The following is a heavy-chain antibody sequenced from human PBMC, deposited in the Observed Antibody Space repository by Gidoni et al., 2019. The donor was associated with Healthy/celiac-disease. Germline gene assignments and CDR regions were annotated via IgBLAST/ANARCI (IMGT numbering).Heavy chain of an antibody. V-gene: IGHV3-30*18. J-gene: IGHJ4*02. CDR1: GFPFSSYG. CDR2: ISYDGSNK. CDR3: AKDVSQFWEPPLY. Sequence: QVHLVASCVGVVQSWRSLLLSCAPSGFPFSSYGMHWVRQAPGNGLAWVAVISYDGSNKYYADSVKGRFTISRDNSKNTLYLQMNSLRAEDTAVYYCAKDVSQFWEPPLYWGQGTLVTVSS. D-gene: IGHD1-26*01.